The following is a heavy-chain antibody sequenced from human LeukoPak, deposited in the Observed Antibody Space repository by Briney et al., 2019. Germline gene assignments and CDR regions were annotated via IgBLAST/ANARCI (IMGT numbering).Heavy chain of an antibody. D-gene: IGHD3-22*01. V-gene: IGHV4-59*01. CDR3: ASSVYYYDSSGYYN. CDR1: GGSISSYY. CDR2: IYYSGST. J-gene: IGHJ4*02. Sequence: SETLSLTCTVSGGSISSYYWSWIRQPPGKGLEWIGYIYYSGSTNYNPSLKCRVTISVDTSKNQFSLKLSSVTAADTAVYYCASSVYYYDSSGYYNWGQGTLVTVSS.